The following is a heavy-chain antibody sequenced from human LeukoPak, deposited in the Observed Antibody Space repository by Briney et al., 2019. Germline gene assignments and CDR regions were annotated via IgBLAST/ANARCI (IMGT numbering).Heavy chain of an antibody. CDR1: GYTFTGYY. J-gene: IGHJ3*02. D-gene: IGHD3-10*01. Sequence: ASVKVSCKASGYTFTGYYMHWVRQAPGQGLEWMGWINPNSGGTNYAQKFQGWVTMTRDTSISTAYVELSRLRSDDTAVYYCARDLYGSGSYFDAFDIWGQGTMVTVSS. CDR2: INPNSGGT. CDR3: ARDLYGSGSYFDAFDI. V-gene: IGHV1-2*04.